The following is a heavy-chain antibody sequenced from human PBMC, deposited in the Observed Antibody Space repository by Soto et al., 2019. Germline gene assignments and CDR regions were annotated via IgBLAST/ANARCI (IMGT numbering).Heavy chain of an antibody. J-gene: IGHJ6*02. D-gene: IGHD3-22*01. V-gene: IGHV4-31*03. CDR2: IYYSGST. CDR1: CGSISSGGYY. Sequence: SETLSLTCTVSCGSISSGGYYWSWIRQHPGKGLEWIGYIYYSGSTYYNPSLKSRVTISVDTSKNQFSLKLSSVTAADTAVYYCARSGGYDRDKNYYYYGMDVWGQGTTVTVSS. CDR3: ARSGGYDRDKNYYYYGMDV.